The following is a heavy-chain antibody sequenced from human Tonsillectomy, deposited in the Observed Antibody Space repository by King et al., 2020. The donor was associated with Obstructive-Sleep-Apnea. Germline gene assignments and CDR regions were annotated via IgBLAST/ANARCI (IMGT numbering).Heavy chain of an antibody. J-gene: IGHJ4*02. CDR3: STDWQYGDYGLDF. V-gene: IGHV3-15*01. CDR1: GFTFTKAW. CDR2: SKSQTGGGTT. D-gene: IGHD4-17*01. Sequence: VQLVESGGGLVRPGGSLRLACAASGFTFTKAWMTWVRQAPGKGLEWVGRSKSQTGGGTTEYAAPVNGRFTISRDDSQNIMYLQLNSLNIEDTGIYYCSTDWQYGDYGLDFWGQGTLVTVSS.